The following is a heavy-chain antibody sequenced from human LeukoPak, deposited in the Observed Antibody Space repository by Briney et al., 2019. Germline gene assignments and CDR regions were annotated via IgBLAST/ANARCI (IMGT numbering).Heavy chain of an antibody. CDR1: GFTFSNAW. CDR3: TTGLTYYYDSSGYYPIDY. J-gene: IGHJ4*02. D-gene: IGHD3-22*01. CDR2: IKSKTDGGTT. V-gene: IGHV3-15*01. Sequence: PGGSLRLSCAASGFTFSNAWMSWVRRAPGKGLEWVGRIKSKTDGGTTDYAAPVKGRFTISRDDSKNTLYLQMNSLKTEDTAVYYCTTGLTYYYDSSGYYPIDYWGQGTLVTVSS.